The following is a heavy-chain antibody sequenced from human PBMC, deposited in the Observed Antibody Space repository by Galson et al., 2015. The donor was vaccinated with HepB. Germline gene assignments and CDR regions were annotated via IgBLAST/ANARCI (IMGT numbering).Heavy chain of an antibody. V-gene: IGHV3-21*01. Sequence: SLRLSCAASGFTFDGYSMNWVRRAPGKGMEWVASISTSSRYVYYADSLKGRFTISRDNAKNSLFLQLNSLRTEDTALYYCTRGGWDQLRRFDLWGQGTLVIVSS. J-gene: IGHJ5*02. CDR2: ISTSSRYV. CDR3: TRGGWDQLRRFDL. D-gene: IGHD2-2*01. CDR1: GFTFDGYS.